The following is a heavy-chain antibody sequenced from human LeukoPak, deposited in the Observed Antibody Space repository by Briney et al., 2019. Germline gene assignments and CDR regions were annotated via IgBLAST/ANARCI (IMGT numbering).Heavy chain of an antibody. CDR3: ARAALGCYDSSGYFFDY. J-gene: IGHJ4*02. D-gene: IGHD3-22*01. CDR1: GYTFTSYG. CDR2: ISAYNGNT. V-gene: IGHV1-18*01. Sequence: ASVKVSCKASGYTFTSYGTSWVRQAPGQGLEWMGWISAYNGNTNYAQKLQGRVTMTTDTSTSTAYMELRSLRSDDTAVYYCARAALGCYDSSGYFFDYWGQGTLVTVSS.